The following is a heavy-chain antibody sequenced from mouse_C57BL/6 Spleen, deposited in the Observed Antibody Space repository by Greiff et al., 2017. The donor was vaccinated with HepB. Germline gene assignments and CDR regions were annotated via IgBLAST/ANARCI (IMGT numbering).Heavy chain of an antibody. Sequence: EVQLQQSGPELVKPGASVKMSCKASGYTFTDYYMNWVKQSHGKSLEWIGDINPNNGGTSYNQKFKGKATLTVDKSSSTAYMELRSLTSEDSAVYYCSYGYDTAWFAYWGQGTLVTVSA. CDR3: SYGYDTAWFAY. D-gene: IGHD2-2*01. V-gene: IGHV1-26*01. CDR2: INPNNGGT. J-gene: IGHJ3*01. CDR1: GYTFTDYY.